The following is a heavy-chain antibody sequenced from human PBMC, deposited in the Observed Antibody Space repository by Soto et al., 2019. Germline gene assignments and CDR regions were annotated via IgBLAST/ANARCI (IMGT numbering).Heavy chain of an antibody. J-gene: IGHJ5*02. CDR2: IYYSGST. Sequence: SETLSLTCTVSGGSISTYYWSWIRQPPGKGLEWIGYIYYSGSTNYNPSLKSRVTISLDTSKNQFSLKLSSVTAADTAVYYCARDRLQNWFDPWGQGTLVTVSS. D-gene: IGHD2-21*02. V-gene: IGHV4-59*01. CDR1: GGSISTYY. CDR3: ARDRLQNWFDP.